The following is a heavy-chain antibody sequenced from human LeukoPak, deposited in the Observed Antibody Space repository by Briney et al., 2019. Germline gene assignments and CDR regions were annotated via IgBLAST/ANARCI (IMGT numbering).Heavy chain of an antibody. V-gene: IGHV3-48*02. CDR2: ISSSSSPI. Sequence: PVGSLRFSCAASGFTFRTYEMNWVRQAPGKGLEWVSYISSSSSPIYYADSVKGRFTISRDNAKNSLYLQMNSLRDEDTAVYYCAREWFYDSSGYYVYWGQGTLVTVSS. CDR1: GFTFRTYE. CDR3: AREWFYDSSGYYVY. D-gene: IGHD3-22*01. J-gene: IGHJ4*02.